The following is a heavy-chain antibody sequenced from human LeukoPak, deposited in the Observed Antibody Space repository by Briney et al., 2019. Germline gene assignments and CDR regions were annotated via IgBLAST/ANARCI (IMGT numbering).Heavy chain of an antibody. Sequence: TSETLSLTCTVSGGSIRYSTSYWGWIRQPPGKGLEWIGSIYYSGSTYYNPSLKSRVTISVDTSKNQFSLKLSSVTAADTAVYYCARVSRSIAARRPLNFDYWGQGTLVTVSS. J-gene: IGHJ4*02. CDR1: GGSIRYSTSY. D-gene: IGHD6-6*01. V-gene: IGHV4-39*07. CDR3: ARVSRSIAARRPLNFDY. CDR2: IYYSGST.